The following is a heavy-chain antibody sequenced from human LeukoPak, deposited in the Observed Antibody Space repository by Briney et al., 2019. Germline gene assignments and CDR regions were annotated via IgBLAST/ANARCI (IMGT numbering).Heavy chain of an antibody. D-gene: IGHD6-19*01. CDR2: ISYDGSNK. CDR3: AKDLGPYSSGWYGGY. CDR1: GFTFSSYG. Sequence: GGSLRLSCAASGFTFSSYGMPWVRQAPGKGLEWVAVISYDGSNKYYADSVKGRFTISRDNSKNTLYLQMNSLRAEDTAVYYCAKDLGPYSSGWYGGYWGQGTLVTVSS. J-gene: IGHJ4*02. V-gene: IGHV3-30*18.